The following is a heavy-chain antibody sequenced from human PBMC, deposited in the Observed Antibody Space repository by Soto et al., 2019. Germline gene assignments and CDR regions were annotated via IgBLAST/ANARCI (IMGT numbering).Heavy chain of an antibody. V-gene: IGHV1-18*04. J-gene: IGHJ4*02. CDR1: GDTLTTYG. D-gene: IGHD3-10*01. CDR2: ISGYTGNT. CDR3: ARSLSSVTARRGIGAY. Sequence: SVKVACKACGDTLTTYGGIWVRQAPGQGLKWMGWISGYTGNTNYAQNLHGRVTLTTDTSTGTAYMVLRSLRSDDTAVYYCARSLSSVTARRGIGAYWGQGTLVPVSS.